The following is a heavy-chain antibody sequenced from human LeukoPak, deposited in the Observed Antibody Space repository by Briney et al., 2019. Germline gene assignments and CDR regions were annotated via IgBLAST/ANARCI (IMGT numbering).Heavy chain of an antibody. CDR1: GGSISSYY. J-gene: IGHJ6*02. D-gene: IGHD3-9*01. Sequence: SETLSLTCTVSGGSISSYYWSWIRQPPGKGLEWIGYIYYSGSTNYNPSLKSRVTISVDTSKNQFSLKLSSVTAADTAVYYCARVDDILSPDVWGQGTTVTVSS. CDR3: ARVDDILSPDV. V-gene: IGHV4-59*01. CDR2: IYYSGST.